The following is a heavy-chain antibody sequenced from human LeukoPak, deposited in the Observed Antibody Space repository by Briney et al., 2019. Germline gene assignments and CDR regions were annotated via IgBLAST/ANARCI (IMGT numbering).Heavy chain of an antibody. J-gene: IGHJ6*02. V-gene: IGHV4-59*08. D-gene: IGHD2-2*01. CDR3: ARHVGGGDQDIVVVPASLDV. CDR1: GGSFSGYY. Sequence: SETLSLTCAVYGGSFSGYYWSWIRQPPGKGLEWIGYIYYSGSTNYNPSLKSRVTISVDTSKNQFSLKLSSVTAADTAVYYCARHVGGGDQDIVVVPASLDVWGQGTTVTVSS. CDR2: IYYSGST.